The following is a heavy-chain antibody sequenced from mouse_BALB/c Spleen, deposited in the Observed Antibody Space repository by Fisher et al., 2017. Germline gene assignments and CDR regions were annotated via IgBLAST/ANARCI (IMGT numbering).Heavy chain of an antibody. V-gene: IGHV14-2*02. J-gene: IGHJ1*01. CDR3: AGGEWDGWYFDV. D-gene: IGHD4-1*01. Sequence: KFKGKATITADTSSNTAYLQLSSLTSEDTAVYYCAGGEWDGWYFDVWGAGTTVTVSS.